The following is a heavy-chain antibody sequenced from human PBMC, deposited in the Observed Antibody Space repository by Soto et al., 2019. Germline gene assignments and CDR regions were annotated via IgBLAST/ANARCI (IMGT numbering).Heavy chain of an antibody. CDR2: IDPSGGST. V-gene: IGHV1-46*01. J-gene: IGHJ6*02. CDR1: GYTFTSYY. D-gene: IGHD2-15*01. Sequence: ASVKVSCKASGYTFTSYYMYWVRQAPGQGLEWMGIIDPSGGSTNYAQKFQGRVTMTRDTSTSTVYMELSGPRSEDTAVYYCARAPCSGGRCFSVGGYYYYYGMDVWGQGTTVTVSS. CDR3: ARAPCSGGRCFSVGGYYYYYGMDV.